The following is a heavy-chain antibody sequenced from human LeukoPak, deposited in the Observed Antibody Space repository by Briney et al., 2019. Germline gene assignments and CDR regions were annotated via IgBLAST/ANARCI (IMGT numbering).Heavy chain of an antibody. V-gene: IGHV4-30-2*01. CDR2: IYRGRT. Sequence: LRLSCAASGFTFSSYGMSWIRQAPGKGPEWIGNIYRGRTRLNPSYTSRVAISVDMSKSQVSLSLTSVTAADTAIYYCAGEGEYGQSYSWGQGVLVVVSA. CDR1: GFTFSSYG. D-gene: IGHD4-17*01. CDR3: AGEGEYGQSYS. J-gene: IGHJ5*02.